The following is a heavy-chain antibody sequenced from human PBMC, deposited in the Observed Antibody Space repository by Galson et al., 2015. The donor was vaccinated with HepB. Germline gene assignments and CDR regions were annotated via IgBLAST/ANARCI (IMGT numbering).Heavy chain of an antibody. J-gene: IGHJ6*02. V-gene: IGHV3-30*18. D-gene: IGHD3-10*01. Sequence: SLRLSCAASGFTFSNYAIHWVRQAPGKGLEWVAVISYDGSNQSCADSVKGRFTISRDNSKNTLSLQMNSLRAEDAAVYFCAKEGPPYYYYYGMDVWGQGTTVTVSS. CDR3: AKEGPPYYYYYGMDV. CDR2: ISYDGSNQ. CDR1: GFTFSNYA.